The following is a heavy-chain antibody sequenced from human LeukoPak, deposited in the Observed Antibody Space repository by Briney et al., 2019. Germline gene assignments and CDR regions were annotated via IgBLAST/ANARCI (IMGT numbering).Heavy chain of an antibody. J-gene: IGHJ4*02. CDR2: ISRNSGSI. D-gene: IGHD6-6*01. Sequence: GGSLRLSCAASGFTFDDYAMHWVRQAPGKGLEWVSGISRNSGSIGYADSVKGRFTISRDNAKNSLYLQMNSLRAEDTALYYCAKDSASSSPYHWGQGTLVTVSS. CDR3: AKDSASSSPYH. V-gene: IGHV3-9*01. CDR1: GFTFDDYA.